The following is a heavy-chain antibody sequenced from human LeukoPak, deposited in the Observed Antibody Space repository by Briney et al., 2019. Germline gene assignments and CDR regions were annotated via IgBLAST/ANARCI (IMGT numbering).Heavy chain of an antibody. CDR1: GFTVSSNY. CDR2: IYSGGNT. Sequence: GGSLRFYCAASGFTVSSNYMSWVRQAPGKGLEWVSIIYSGGNTYYAVSVKGRFNISRDNSKNTLYLQMNSLRAEDTAFYYCATTGSSTFGFDNWGQGTLITVSS. CDR3: ATTGSSTFGFDN. D-gene: IGHD3-10*01. V-gene: IGHV3-53*01. J-gene: IGHJ4*02.